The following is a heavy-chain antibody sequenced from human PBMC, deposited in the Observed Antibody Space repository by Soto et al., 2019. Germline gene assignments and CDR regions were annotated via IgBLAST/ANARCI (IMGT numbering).Heavy chain of an antibody. Sequence: HPGGSLRLSCAASGFTFSSYAMSWVRQAPGKGLEWVSAISGSGGSTYYADSVKGRFTISRDNSKNTLYLQMNSLRAEDTAVYYCAKDWTVAYAYYSWGQGTMVTVSS. CDR3: AKDWTVAYAYYS. V-gene: IGHV3-23*01. CDR1: GFTFSSYA. J-gene: IGHJ3*02. CDR2: ISGSGGST. D-gene: IGHD6-19*01.